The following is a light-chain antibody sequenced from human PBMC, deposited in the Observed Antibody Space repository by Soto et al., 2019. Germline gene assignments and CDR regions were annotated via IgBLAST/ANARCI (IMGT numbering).Light chain of an antibody. V-gene: IGLV2-23*02. Sequence: QSALTQPASVSGSPGQSITISCTGTSSDVGNFNLVSWYQQHPDKAPKLMIYEVTKRPAGVSNRFSASKSGNTATLTISGLQAEDEADYYCCSYGCSGAYVFGTGTKLTVL. CDR1: SSDVGNFNL. J-gene: IGLJ1*01. CDR2: EVT. CDR3: CSYGCSGAYV.